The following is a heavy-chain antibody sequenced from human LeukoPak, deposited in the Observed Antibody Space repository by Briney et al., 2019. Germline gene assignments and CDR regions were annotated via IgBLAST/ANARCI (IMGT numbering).Heavy chain of an antibody. J-gene: IGHJ6*03. V-gene: IGHV3-7*01. CDR2: IKQDGSEM. CDR1: GFTFSTYA. CDR3: ARIVEVVVTGWYYYMDV. D-gene: IGHD2-15*01. Sequence: GGPLRLSWPAPGFTFSTYAMNWVGQPPGKGREGVANIKQDGSEMYYGASGKGRFTISRDNAKKSLFLQMNSLTAEDTAVFYCARIVEVVVTGWYYYMDVWGKGTTVTVSS.